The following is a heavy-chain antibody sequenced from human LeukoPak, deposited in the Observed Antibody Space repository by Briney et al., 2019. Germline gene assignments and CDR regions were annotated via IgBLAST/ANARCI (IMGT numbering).Heavy chain of an antibody. Sequence: QSSETLSLTCAVYGGSFSGYYWSWIRQPPGKGLDWIGEINHSGSTNYNPSLKSRVTISVDTSKNQFSLKLSSVTAADTAVYYCARRHYDFWSGYYNRRGLFDYWGQGTLVTVSS. CDR3: ARRHYDFWSGYYNRRGLFDY. J-gene: IGHJ4*02. D-gene: IGHD3-3*01. CDR1: GGSFSGYY. CDR2: INHSGST. V-gene: IGHV4-34*01.